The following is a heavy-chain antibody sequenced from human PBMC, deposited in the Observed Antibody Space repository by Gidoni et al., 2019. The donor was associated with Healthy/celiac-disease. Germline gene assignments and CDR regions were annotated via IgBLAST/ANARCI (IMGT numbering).Heavy chain of an antibody. J-gene: IGHJ6*02. D-gene: IGHD3-16*01. CDR1: CGSISRCDYY. CDR2: IYYSGST. Sequence: QVHLHESVLGLVKPSQTLSLTCTVSCGSISRCDYYWSWIRQPPGKGLEWIGYIYYSGSTYYNPSLKSRVTISVDTSKNQFSLKLSSVTAADTAVYYCARDGGNYYYYYGMDVWGQGTTVTVSS. CDR3: ARDGGNYYYYYGMDV. V-gene: IGHV4-30-4*01.